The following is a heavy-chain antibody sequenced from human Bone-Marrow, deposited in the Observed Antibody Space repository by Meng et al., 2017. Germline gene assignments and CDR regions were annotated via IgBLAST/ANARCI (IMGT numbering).Heavy chain of an antibody. CDR3: AVSMLSDYYYYGMDV. CDR1: GYTFTSYD. CDR2: INTNSGNT. D-gene: IGHD2-8*01. V-gene: IGHV1-8*01. Sequence: ASVKVSCKASGYTFTSYDINWVRQATGQGREWMGWINTNSGNTGYAQKFQGRVTMTRNTSISTAYMELSSLRSEDTAVYYCAVSMLSDYYYYGMDVWGQGTTVTVSS. J-gene: IGHJ6*02.